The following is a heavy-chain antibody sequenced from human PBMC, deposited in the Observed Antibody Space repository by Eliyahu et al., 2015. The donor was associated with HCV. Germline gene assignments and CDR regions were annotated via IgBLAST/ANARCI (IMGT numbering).Heavy chain of an antibody. Sequence: QVQLVQSGAEVKKPGSSVKVSCKASGGTFSSYTIXWVRQAPGQGLEGVGRVIPVLGIPNYAQKFQGRVTITADKSTSTAYMELSSLRSEDTALYYCARDTDYFDTSGYYSSPGGLDPWGQGTLVTVSS. CDR3: ARDTDYFDTSGYYSSPGGLDP. D-gene: IGHD3-22*01. CDR1: GGTFSSYT. CDR2: VIPVLGIP. J-gene: IGHJ5*02. V-gene: IGHV1-69*08.